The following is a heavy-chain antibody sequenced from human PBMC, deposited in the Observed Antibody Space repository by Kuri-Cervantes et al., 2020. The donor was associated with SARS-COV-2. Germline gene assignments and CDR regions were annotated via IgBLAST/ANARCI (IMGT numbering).Heavy chain of an antibody. Sequence: SLKISCAASGFTFDDYAMHWVRQAPGKGLEWVSGISWNSGSIGYADSVKGRFTISRDNAKNTLYLQMNSLRAEDTAVYYCARDLVGIGELSWGFDYWGQGTLVTVSS. J-gene: IGHJ4*02. D-gene: IGHD3-10*01. V-gene: IGHV3-9*01. CDR3: ARDLVGIGELSWGFDY. CDR2: ISWNSGSI. CDR1: GFTFDDYA.